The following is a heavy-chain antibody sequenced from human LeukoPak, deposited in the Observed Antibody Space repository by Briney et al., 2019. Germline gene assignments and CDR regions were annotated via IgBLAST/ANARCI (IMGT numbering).Heavy chain of an antibody. CDR2: INPSGGST. V-gene: IGHV1-46*01. CDR1: GYTFTSYY. D-gene: IGHD3-9*01. CDR3: ARDPGYYDILTGYLRAAYYFDY. Sequence: ASVKVSCKASGYTFTSYYMHWVRQAPGQGLEWMGIINPSGGSTSYAQKFQGRVTMTRDTSTSTVYMELSSLRSEDTAVYYCARDPGYYDILTGYLRAAYYFDYWGQGTLVTVSS. J-gene: IGHJ4*02.